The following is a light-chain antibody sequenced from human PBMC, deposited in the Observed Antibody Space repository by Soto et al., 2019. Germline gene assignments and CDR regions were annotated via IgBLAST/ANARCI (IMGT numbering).Light chain of an antibody. CDR2: DVT. CDR1: SSDVGGYNY. CDR3: SSFTSDTTLV. Sequence: QSALTQPASVSGSPGQSITISCTGTSSDVGGYNYVSWYQQHPGKAPKLMIYDVTDRPSGISSRFSGSKSGNTASLTISGLQAEDEADYYCSSFTSDTTLVFGGGTQLTVL. V-gene: IGLV2-14*01. J-gene: IGLJ2*01.